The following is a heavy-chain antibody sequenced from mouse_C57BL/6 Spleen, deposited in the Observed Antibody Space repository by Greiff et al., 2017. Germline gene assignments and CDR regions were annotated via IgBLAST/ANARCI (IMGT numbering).Heavy chain of an antibody. V-gene: IGHV3-6*01. D-gene: IGHD3-1*01. CDR1: GYSITSGYY. CDR2: ISYDGSN. J-gene: IGHJ2*01. CDR3: ARDRANSLFDY. Sequence: EVKLMESGPGLAKPSQSLSLTCSVTGYSITSGYYWNWIRQFPGNKLEWMGYISYDGSNNYNPSLKNRISITRDTSKNQFFLKLNSVTTEDTATYYCARDRANSLFDYWGQGTTLTVSS.